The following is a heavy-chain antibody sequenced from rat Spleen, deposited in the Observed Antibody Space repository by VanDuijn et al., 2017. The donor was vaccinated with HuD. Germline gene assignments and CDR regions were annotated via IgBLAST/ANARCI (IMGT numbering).Heavy chain of an antibody. V-gene: IGHV5-25*01. D-gene: IGHD1-4*01. CDR3: ARHLPGYNAFDY. CDR2: ILSGGRNT. Sequence: EVQLVESGVGLLQPGRSMKSSCAASRILFRNYSLTWVRPAPQMCLDFVASILSGGRNTYYRDSVKGRFTISRDNAKSTLYLQMDSLRSEDTATYYCARHLPGYNAFDYWGQGVMVTVSS. CDR1: RILFRNYS. J-gene: IGHJ2*01.